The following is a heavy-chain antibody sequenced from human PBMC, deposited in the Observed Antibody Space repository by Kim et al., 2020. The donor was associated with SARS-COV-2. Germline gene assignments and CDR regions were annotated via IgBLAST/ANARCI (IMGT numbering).Heavy chain of an antibody. D-gene: IGHD1-1*01. CDR2: LSDSGRT. Sequence: SETLSLTCSVSGGSISSSISYWGWLRQPPGKGWEWIGSLSDSGRTNYNPSVKSPVTVSADTSQYHFYLNLSSVTAADTAVFCYASLYAYNFLDPRGQGTL. CDR3: ASLYAYNFLDP. J-gene: IGHJ5*02. CDR1: GGSISSSISY. V-gene: IGHV4-39*02.